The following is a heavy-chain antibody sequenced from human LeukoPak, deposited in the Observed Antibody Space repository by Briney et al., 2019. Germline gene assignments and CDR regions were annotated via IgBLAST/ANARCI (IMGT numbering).Heavy chain of an antibody. CDR3: ARQGGYIAPLAL. CDR1: GGSISSYY. V-gene: IGHV4-59*08. CDR2: ISYSGNT. J-gene: IGHJ4*02. D-gene: IGHD5-12*01. Sequence: SETLSLTCTVSGGSISSYYWSWIRQPPGKGLEWIGYISYSGNTNYNPSLKSRVAISVDTSKNQFSLKLTSVTAADTAVYYCARQGGYIAPLALWGQGTLVTVSA.